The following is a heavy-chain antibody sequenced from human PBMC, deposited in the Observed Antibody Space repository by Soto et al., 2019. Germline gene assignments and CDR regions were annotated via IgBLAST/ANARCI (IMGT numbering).Heavy chain of an antibody. CDR2: INPSGGST. J-gene: IGHJ4*02. V-gene: IGHV1-46*01. D-gene: IGHD3-10*01. Sequence: ASVNVSCKASGYIFTSYYMHWVRQAPGQGLEWMGIINPSGGSTSYAQKFQGRVTMTRDTSTSTVYMELSSLRSEDTAVYYCARDMITMVRGSPPGGTQGNWGQGTLVTVSP. CDR3: ARDMITMVRGSPPGGTQGN. CDR1: GYIFTSYY.